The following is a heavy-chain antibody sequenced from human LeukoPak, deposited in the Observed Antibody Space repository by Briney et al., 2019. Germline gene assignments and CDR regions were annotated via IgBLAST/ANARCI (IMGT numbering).Heavy chain of an antibody. V-gene: IGHV4-59*01. D-gene: IGHD3-22*01. CDR3: ASQGYYYDSSGYYLAGFDY. CDR2: IYYSGST. CDR1: GGSISSYY. J-gene: IGHJ4*02. Sequence: SETLSLTSTVSGGSISSYYWSWIRQPPGKGLEWIGYIYYSGSTNYNPSLKSRVTISVDTSKNQFSLKLSSVTAADAAVYYCASQGYYYDSSGYYLAGFDYWGQGTLVTVPS.